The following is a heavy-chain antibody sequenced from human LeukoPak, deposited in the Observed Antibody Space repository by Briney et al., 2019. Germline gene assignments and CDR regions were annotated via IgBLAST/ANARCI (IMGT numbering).Heavy chain of an antibody. V-gene: IGHV1-69*02. J-gene: IGHJ3*02. CDR3: ARVTTVVPDAFDI. CDR1: GGTFSSYT. Sequence: SVKVSCKASGGTFSSYTISWVRQAPGQGLEWMGRTIPILGIANYAQKFQGRVTITADKSTSTAYMELSSLRSEDTAVYYCARVTTVVPDAFDIWGQGTMVTASS. D-gene: IGHD4-23*01. CDR2: TIPILGIA.